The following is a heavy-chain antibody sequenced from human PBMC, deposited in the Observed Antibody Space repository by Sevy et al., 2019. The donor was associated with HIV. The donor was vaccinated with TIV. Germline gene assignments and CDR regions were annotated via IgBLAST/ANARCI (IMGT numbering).Heavy chain of an antibody. D-gene: IGHD3-22*01. J-gene: IGHJ4*02. CDR3: AKGNSGSFDY. CDR2: IKQDESEK. CDR1: GFSFSTYW. V-gene: IGHV3-7*01. Sequence: GGSLRLSCAASGFSFSTYWMHWVRQAPGKGVEWVANIKQDESEKYYVASVKGRLTISRENAKNSVYLEMNSLRPEDTAIYYCAKGNSGSFDYWGQGTLVTVSS.